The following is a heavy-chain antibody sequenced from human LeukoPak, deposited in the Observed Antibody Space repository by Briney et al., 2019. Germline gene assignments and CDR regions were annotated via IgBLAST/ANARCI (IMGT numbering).Heavy chain of an antibody. CDR1: GFTFSGYW. CDR2: INSGGSST. CDR3: ARGTSGYGYDAFDI. Sequence: GGSLRLSCAASGFTFSGYWVHWVRQAPGKGLVWVSRINSGGSSTSSADSVEGRFTTSRDNTKNTLYLQMNSLRAEDMAVYYCARGTSGYGYDAFDIWGQGTMVTVST. D-gene: IGHD5-12*01. J-gene: IGHJ3*02. V-gene: IGHV3-74*01.